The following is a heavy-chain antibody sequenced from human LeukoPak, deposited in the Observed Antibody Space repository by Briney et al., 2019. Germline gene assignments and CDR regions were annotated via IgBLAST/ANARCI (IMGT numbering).Heavy chain of an antibody. CDR3: VLIRGVKKGLFDY. CDR2: INPNSGGT. Sequence: ASVKVSCKASGYTFTSYGISWVRQAPGQGLEWMGRINPNSGGTNYAQKFQGRVTMTRDTSISTAYMELSRLRSDDTAVYYCVLIRGVKKGLFDYWGQGTLVTVPS. D-gene: IGHD3-10*01. J-gene: IGHJ4*02. CDR1: GYTFTSYG. V-gene: IGHV1-2*06.